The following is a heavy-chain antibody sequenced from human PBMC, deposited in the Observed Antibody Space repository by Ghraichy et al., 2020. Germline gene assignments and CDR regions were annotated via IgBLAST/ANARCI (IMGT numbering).Heavy chain of an antibody. CDR1: EFTFSDYY. V-gene: IGHV3-11*06. Sequence: GGSLRLSCAASEFTFSDYYMSWIRQAPGKGLEWVSYISSSSSYTNYADSVKGRFTISRDNAKNSLYLQMNSLRAEDTAVYYCARESFIARSFDYWGQGTLVTVSS. CDR2: ISSSSSYT. CDR3: ARESFIARSFDY. J-gene: IGHJ4*02. D-gene: IGHD6-13*01.